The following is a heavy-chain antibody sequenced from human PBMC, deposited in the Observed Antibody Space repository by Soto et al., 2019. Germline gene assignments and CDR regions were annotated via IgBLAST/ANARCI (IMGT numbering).Heavy chain of an antibody. CDR2: IIPSGGST. J-gene: IGHJ4*02. D-gene: IGHD5-18*01. V-gene: IGHV1-46*02. CDR1: LYTSHRHC. CDR3: ARVKGYGYFDY. Sequence: SSTPSLYTSHRHCITWMRQPTGQGHEWMGIIIPSGGSTSYAPKFQGRVTMTRDTSTSTVYMELSSLRSAGTAVYYCARVKGYGYFDYWGQGTLVTGCS.